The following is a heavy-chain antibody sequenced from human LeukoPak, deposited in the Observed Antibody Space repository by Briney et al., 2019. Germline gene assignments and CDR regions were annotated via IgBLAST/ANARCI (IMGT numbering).Heavy chain of an antibody. CDR1: GFTFSKYG. CDR3: AREGMGTTFSAWFDP. J-gene: IGHJ5*02. Sequence: GGSLRLSCVASGFTFSKYGMHWVSQAPGKGLEWVAVVSSDGSIDYYADSVRGRFTVSRDNSKNTMFLQFNTLRPEDTAVYYCAREGMGTTFSAWFDPWGQGTLVTVSS. CDR2: VSSDGSID. D-gene: IGHD1-7*01. V-gene: IGHV3-30*03.